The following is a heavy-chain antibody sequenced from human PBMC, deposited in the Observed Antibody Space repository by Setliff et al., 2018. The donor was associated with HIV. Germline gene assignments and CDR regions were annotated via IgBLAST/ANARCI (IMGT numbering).Heavy chain of an antibody. CDR1: GGTFSSYA. D-gene: IGHD6-25*01. CDR2: INPNNGGT. V-gene: IGHV1-2*02. Sequence: GASVKVSCKASGGTFSSYAISWVRQAPGQGLEWMGWINPNNGGTNYAQKFQGRVTMTRDTSISTAYMELSSLTSDDTAVYYCARYSPRGYTLTGPYWGQGTLVTVSS. J-gene: IGHJ4*02. CDR3: ARYSPRGYTLTGPY.